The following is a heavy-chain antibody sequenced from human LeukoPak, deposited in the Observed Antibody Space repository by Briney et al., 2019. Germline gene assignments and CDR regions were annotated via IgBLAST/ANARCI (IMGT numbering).Heavy chain of an antibody. D-gene: IGHD5/OR15-5a*01. CDR3: ARFDQVSETAGGY. J-gene: IGHJ4*02. Sequence: GASVKVSCKASGYTFTSYAMHWVRQAPGQRLEWMGWINAGNGNTKYSQKFQGRVTITRDTSASTAYMELSSLRSEDTAVYYCARFDQVSETAGGYWGQGTLVTVSS. CDR2: INAGNGNT. CDR1: GYTFTSYA. V-gene: IGHV1-3*01.